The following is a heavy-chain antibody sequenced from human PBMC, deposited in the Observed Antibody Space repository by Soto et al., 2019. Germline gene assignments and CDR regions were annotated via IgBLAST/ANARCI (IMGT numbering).Heavy chain of an antibody. V-gene: IGHV4-4*02. D-gene: IGHD3-22*01. CDR2: IYHSGST. CDR1: GVSIISSNC. Sequence: SETXSLTCSFSGVSIISSNCLSWVRQPPGKGLEWIGEIYHSGSTNYNPSLKSRVTISVDKSKNQFSLKLSSVTAADTAVYYCPTYDTSGYRYWGQGTLVTVSS. CDR3: PTYDTSGYRY. J-gene: IGHJ4*02.